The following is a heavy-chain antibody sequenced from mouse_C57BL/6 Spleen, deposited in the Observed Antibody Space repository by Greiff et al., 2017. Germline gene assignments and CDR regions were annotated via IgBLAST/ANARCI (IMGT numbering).Heavy chain of an antibody. V-gene: IGHV1-39*01. CDR1: GYSFTDYN. J-gene: IGHJ4*01. CDR2: IKPNYGTT. CDR3: ARGWDEYYAMDY. D-gene: IGHD4-1*01. Sequence: EVKLMESGPELVKPGASVKISCKASGYSFTDYNMNWVKQSNGKSLEWIGVIKPNYGTTSYNQKFKGKATLTVDQSSSTAYMQLNSLTSEDSAVYYCARGWDEYYAMDYWGQGTSVTVSS.